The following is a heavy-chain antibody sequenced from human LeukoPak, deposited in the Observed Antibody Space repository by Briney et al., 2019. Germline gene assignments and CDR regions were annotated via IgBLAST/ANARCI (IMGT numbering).Heavy chain of an antibody. D-gene: IGHD1-14*01. V-gene: IGHV4-61*08. CDR1: GDSISSSDYY. CDR2: IYYSGST. CDR3: ARSPEDYYYYYMDV. Sequence: SETLSLTCTVSGDSISSSDYYWSWIRQPPGKGLEWVGYIYYSGSTNYNPSLKSRVTISVDTSKNQFSLKLSSVTAADTAVYYCARSPEDYYYYYMDVWGKGTTVTVSS. J-gene: IGHJ6*03.